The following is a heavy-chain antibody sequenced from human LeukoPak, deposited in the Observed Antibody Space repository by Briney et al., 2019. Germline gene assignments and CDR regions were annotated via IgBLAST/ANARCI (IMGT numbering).Heavy chain of an antibody. CDR1: GFTFSSYG. CDR2: IWYDGSNK. V-gene: IGHV3-33*01. J-gene: IGHJ4*02. D-gene: IGHD5-12*01. Sequence: GGSLRLSCAASGFTFSSYGMRWVRQAPGKGLEWVAVIWYDGSNKYYADSVKGRFTISRDNSKNTLYLQMNSLRAEDTAVYYCARDVWRLRITHCFDYWGQGTLVTVSS. CDR3: ARDVWRLRITHCFDY.